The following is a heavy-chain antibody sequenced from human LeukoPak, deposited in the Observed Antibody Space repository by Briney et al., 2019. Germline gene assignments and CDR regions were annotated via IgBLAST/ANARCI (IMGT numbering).Heavy chain of an antibody. CDR3: ARDGRAVAFDI. CDR1: GFTFSSYE. D-gene: IGHD6-19*01. V-gene: IGHV3-48*03. Sequence: PGGSLRLSCAASGFTFSSYEMNWVRQAPGKGLEWVSYISSSGSTIYYADSVKGRVTIFRDNAKNSLYLQMNSLRVEDTAIYYCARDGRAVAFDIWGQGTMVTVSS. J-gene: IGHJ3*02. CDR2: ISSSGSTI.